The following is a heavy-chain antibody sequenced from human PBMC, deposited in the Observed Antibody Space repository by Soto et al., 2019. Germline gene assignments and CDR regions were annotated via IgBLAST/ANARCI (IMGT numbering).Heavy chain of an antibody. CDR1: GGSISSGDYY. Sequence: PSETLSLTCTVSGGSISSGDYYWSWIRQPSGKGLEWIGYIYYSGSTYYNPSLKSRVTISVDTSKNQFSLKLSSVTAADTAVYYCASIARDYYYYGMDVWGQGTTVTVSS. D-gene: IGHD6-13*01. CDR3: ASIARDYYYYGMDV. J-gene: IGHJ6*02. V-gene: IGHV4-30-4*01. CDR2: IYYSGST.